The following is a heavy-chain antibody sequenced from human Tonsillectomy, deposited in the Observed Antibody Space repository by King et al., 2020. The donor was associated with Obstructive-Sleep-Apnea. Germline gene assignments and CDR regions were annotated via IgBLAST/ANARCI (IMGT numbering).Heavy chain of an antibody. CDR3: AKGSYRHDY. CDR1: GFTFRDYW. D-gene: IGHD3-16*02. J-gene: IGHJ4*02. V-gene: IGHV3-7*01. CDR2: IKQDGSGK. Sequence: VQLVESGGGLVQSGGSLRLSCAASGFTFRDYWMTWVRQASGKGLEWGANIKQDGSGKYYVDSVKGRFTISRDNADNSLSLQMDSLRAEDTAVYYCAKGSYRHDYWGQGTLVTVSS.